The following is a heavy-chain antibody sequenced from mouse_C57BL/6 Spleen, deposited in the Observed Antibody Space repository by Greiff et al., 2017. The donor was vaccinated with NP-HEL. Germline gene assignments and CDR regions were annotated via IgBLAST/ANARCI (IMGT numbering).Heavy chain of an antibody. CDR3: ARLGGIYYDYDWFAY. CDR2: INPSNGGT. D-gene: IGHD2-4*01. CDR1: GYTFTSYW. V-gene: IGHV1-53*01. J-gene: IGHJ3*01. Sequence: QVQLQQPGTELVKPGASVKLSCKASGYTFTSYWMHWVKQRPGQGLEWIGNINPSNGGTNYNEKFKSKATLTVDKSSSTAYMQLSSLTSEDSAVYYCARLGGIYYDYDWFAYWGQGTLVTGSA.